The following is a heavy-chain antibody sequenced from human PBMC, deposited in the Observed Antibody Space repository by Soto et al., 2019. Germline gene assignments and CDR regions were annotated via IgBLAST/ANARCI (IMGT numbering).Heavy chain of an antibody. CDR1: RFKFGSYA. Sequence: GGYVRLSCVASRFKFGSYAMSWVRQAPGKGLEWVSGISASGGSTFYADSVKGRFTISRDNSKNTVSLDMSRLRAEDTASYYFVREWTPRRASDYCGQATMVT. J-gene: IGHJ4*02. CDR2: ISASGGST. V-gene: IGHV3-23*01. CDR3: VREWTPRRASDY. D-gene: IGHD5-12*01.